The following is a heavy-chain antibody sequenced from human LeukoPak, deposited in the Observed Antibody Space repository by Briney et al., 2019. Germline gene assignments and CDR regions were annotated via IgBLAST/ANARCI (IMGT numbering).Heavy chain of an antibody. CDR1: GGSFSGYY. CDR3: AREVGTSLYDY. CDR2: INRSGTT. J-gene: IGHJ4*02. D-gene: IGHD4-23*01. V-gene: IGHV4-34*01. Sequence: SETLSLTCAVYGGSFSGYYWSWIRQTPGEGLEWIGEINRSGTTNYNPSLKSRVAISVDTSKNQFSLKLRSVTAADTAVFYCAREVGTSLYDYWGQGTPVTASS.